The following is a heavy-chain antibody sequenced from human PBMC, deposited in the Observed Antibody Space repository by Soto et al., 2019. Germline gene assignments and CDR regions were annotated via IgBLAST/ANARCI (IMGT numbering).Heavy chain of an antibody. CDR3: ARDKMRFFLGTPRFNWFDP. CDR1: GYTFNEYG. D-gene: IGHD3-3*01. V-gene: IGHV1-3*04. Sequence: GASVKVSCKSSGYTFNEYGIHWVRQAPGQRPEWMGWIDTHSGDTRYSQRFQDRLTLTRETSANTVYMNLGSPRPEDTAVYFCARDKMRFFLGTPRFNWFDPWGQGTLVTVSS. CDR2: IDTHSGDT. J-gene: IGHJ5*02.